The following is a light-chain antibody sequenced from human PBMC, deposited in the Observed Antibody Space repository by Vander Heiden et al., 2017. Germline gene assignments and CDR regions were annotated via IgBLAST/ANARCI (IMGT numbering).Light chain of an antibody. V-gene: IGKV1-9*01. Sequence: IQLTQSPSSLSASVGDRVTITGRASQGISSYLAWYQQKPGKAPRFSGSGSGTDFTLTISSLQPEDFATYYCQQLNSYLWTFGQGTKVEIK. CDR3: QQLNSYLWT. CDR1: QGISSY. J-gene: IGKJ1*01.